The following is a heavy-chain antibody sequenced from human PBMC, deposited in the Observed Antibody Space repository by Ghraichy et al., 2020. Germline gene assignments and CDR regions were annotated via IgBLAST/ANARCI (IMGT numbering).Heavy chain of an antibody. CDR2: IYHSGST. Sequence: SETLSLTCTVSGYSISSGYYWGWIRQPPGKGLEWIGSIYHSGSTYYNPSLKSRVTISVDTSKNQFSLKLSSVTAADTAVYYCARKKAGGGGVVDYWGQGTLVTVSS. J-gene: IGHJ4*02. CDR1: GYSISSGYY. CDR3: ARKKAGGGGVVDY. D-gene: IGHD3-16*01. V-gene: IGHV4-38-2*02.